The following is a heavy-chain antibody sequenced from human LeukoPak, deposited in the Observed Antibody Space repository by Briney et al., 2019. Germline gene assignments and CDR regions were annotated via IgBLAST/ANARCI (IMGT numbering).Heavy chain of an antibody. CDR3: ARATRYYFDY. CDR1: GGSISGSSYY. Sequence: MASETLSLTCTVSGGSISGSSYYWGWIRQPPGKGLEWIGYIYYSGSTNYNPSLKSRVTISVDTSKNQFSLKLSSVTAADTAVYYCARATRYYFDYWGQGTLVTVSS. J-gene: IGHJ4*02. V-gene: IGHV4-61*05. CDR2: IYYSGST.